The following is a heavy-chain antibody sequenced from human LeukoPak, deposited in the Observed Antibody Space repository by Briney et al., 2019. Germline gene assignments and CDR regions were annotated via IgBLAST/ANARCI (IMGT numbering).Heavy chain of an antibody. CDR1: GGSISSGGYY. V-gene: IGHV4-31*03. Sequence: PSETLSLTCTVSGGSISSGGYYWSWIRQHPGKGLVWIGYIYYSGSTYYNPSLKSRATISVDTSKNQFSLKLSSVTAADTAVYDCARGSEERVWGSYRLSWFDPWGQGTLVTVSS. CDR2: IYYSGST. J-gene: IGHJ5*02. CDR3: ARGSEERVWGSYRLSWFDP. D-gene: IGHD3-16*02.